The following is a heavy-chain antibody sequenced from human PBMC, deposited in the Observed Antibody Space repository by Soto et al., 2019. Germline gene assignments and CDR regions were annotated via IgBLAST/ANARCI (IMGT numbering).Heavy chain of an antibody. CDR2: IIPILGIA. J-gene: IGHJ6*03. V-gene: IGHV1-69*02. Sequence: QVQLVQSGAEVKKPGSSVKVSCKASGGTFSSYTISWVRQAPGQGLEWMGRIIPILGIANYAQKFQGRVTITADKSTSTAYMELSSLRSEDTAVYYCARSTIFQGYYYMDVWGKGTTVTVSS. D-gene: IGHD3-3*01. CDR3: ARSTIFQGYYYMDV. CDR1: GGTFSSYT.